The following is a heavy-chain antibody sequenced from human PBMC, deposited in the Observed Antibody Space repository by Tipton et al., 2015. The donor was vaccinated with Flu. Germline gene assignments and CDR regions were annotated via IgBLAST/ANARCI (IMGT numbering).Heavy chain of an antibody. CDR2: IIPIFGTA. Sequence: QVQLVQSGAEVKKPGSSVKASCKASGGTFSSYAISWVRQAPGQGLEWMGGIIPIFGTANYAQKFQGRVTITADESTSTAYMELSSLRSEDTAVYYCARSLYSSGWYSVYYFDYWGQGTLVTVSS. CDR1: GGTFSSYA. V-gene: IGHV1-69*01. D-gene: IGHD6-19*01. CDR3: ARSLYSSGWYSVYYFDY. J-gene: IGHJ4*02.